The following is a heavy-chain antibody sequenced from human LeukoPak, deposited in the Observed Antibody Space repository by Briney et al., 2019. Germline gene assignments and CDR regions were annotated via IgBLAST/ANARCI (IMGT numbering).Heavy chain of an antibody. CDR2: ITPSGGT. CDR1: GYTFTSYA. D-gene: IGHD5-24*01. CDR3: ARDRYGDGFAHFDY. J-gene: IGHJ4*02. Sequence: ASVKVSCKASGYTFTSYAMHWVRQAPGQGLEWMGWITPSGGTNYPQKFQGRVAITRDTSITTAYMDLSRLTSDDTAVYYCARDRYGDGFAHFDYWGEGALVTVSS. V-gene: IGHV1-2*02.